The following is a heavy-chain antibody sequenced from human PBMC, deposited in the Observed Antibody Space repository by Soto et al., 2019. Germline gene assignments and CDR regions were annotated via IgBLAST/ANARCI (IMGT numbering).Heavy chain of an antibody. CDR3: ARDRTIGAFDI. Sequence: VQLVESGGGVVQPGRSLRLSCAASGFTVSSHYMSWVRQAPGKGLEWVSVIYSGGSTYYADSVKGRFTISRDNSKNTLYLQMNSLRAEDTAVYYCARDRTIGAFDIWGQGTMVTVSS. V-gene: IGHV3-53*01. CDR2: IYSGGST. CDR1: GFTVSSHY. J-gene: IGHJ3*02. D-gene: IGHD3-3*01.